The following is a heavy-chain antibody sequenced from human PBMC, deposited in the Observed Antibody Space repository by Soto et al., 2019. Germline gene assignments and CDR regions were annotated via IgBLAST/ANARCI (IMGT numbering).Heavy chain of an antibody. V-gene: IGHV3-21*01. CDR3: ARGGNAFDI. CDR1: GFTFSSYS. CDR2: ISSSSSYI. Sequence: EVQLVESGGGLVKPGGSLRLSCAASGFTFSSYSMNWVRQAPGKGLEWVSSISSSSSYIYYEDSVKGRFTISRDNAKNSLYLQMNSLRAEDTAVYYCARGGNAFDIWGQGTMVTVSS. J-gene: IGHJ3*02.